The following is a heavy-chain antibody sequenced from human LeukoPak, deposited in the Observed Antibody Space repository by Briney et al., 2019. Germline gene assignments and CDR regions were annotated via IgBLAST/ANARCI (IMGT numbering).Heavy chain of an antibody. CDR1: GGSISSYY. V-gene: IGHV4-59*08. J-gene: IGHJ4*02. D-gene: IGHD5-24*01. CDR3: ARHGGGYSFDY. Sequence: SETLSLTCTVSGGSISSYYWTWIRQPPGKGLEWIGYIYYSGSTNYSYNPSLKSRVTISLDTSNNQFSLKLSSVTAADAAMYYCARHGGGYSFDYWGQGTLVTVSS. CDR2: IYYSGST.